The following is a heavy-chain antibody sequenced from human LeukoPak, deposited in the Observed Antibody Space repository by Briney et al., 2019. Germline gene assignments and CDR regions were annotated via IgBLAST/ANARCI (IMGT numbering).Heavy chain of an antibody. CDR2: IYTSGST. Sequence: SETLSLTCTVSGGSISSGNYYWSWIRKPAGKGLEWIGRIYTSGSTNYNPSLKSRVTISVDTSKNQFSLKLSSVTAADTAVYYCARDRDDDPNSSWYRSGLNWFDPWGQGTLVTVSS. CDR3: ARDRDDDPNSSWYRSGLNWFDP. D-gene: IGHD6-13*01. CDR1: GGSISSGNYY. J-gene: IGHJ5*02. V-gene: IGHV4-61*02.